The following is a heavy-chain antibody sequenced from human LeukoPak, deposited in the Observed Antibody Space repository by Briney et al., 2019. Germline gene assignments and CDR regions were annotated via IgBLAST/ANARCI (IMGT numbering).Heavy chain of an antibody. CDR3: ARLKLLWSNYFDY. V-gene: IGHV3-7*01. CDR2: IKQDGSEK. Sequence: GGSLRLSCAASGFPFSSYEMNWVRQAPGKGLEWVANIKQDGSEKYYVDSVKGRFTISRDNAKNSLYLQMNSLRAEDTAVYYCARLKLLWSNYFDYWGQGTLVTVSS. CDR1: GFPFSSYE. J-gene: IGHJ4*02. D-gene: IGHD2-2*01.